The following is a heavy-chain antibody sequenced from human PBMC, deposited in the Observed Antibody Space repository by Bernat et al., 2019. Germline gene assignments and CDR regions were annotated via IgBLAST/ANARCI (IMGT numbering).Heavy chain of an antibody. CDR1: GFTFSSYA. V-gene: IGHV3-23*01. CDR3: AKGLSSSSWYRHHGDYYYYYGMDV. D-gene: IGHD6-13*01. Sequence: EVQLLESGGGLVQPGGSLRLSCAASGFTFSSYAMSWVRQAPGKGLEWVSAISGSGGSTYYEDSVKGRFSISRDNSKNTLYLQMNSLRAEDTAVYYCAKGLSSSSWYRHHGDYYYYYGMDVWGQGSKVTVSS. J-gene: IGHJ6*02. CDR2: ISGSGGST.